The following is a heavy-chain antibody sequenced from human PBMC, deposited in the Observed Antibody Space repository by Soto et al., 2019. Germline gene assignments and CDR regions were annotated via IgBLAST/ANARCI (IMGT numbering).Heavy chain of an antibody. CDR1: GFSFSTSD. CDR2: FTGRGTGT. Sequence: EVQLLESGGGLVQPGGSLRLSCAASGFSFSTSDMTWVRQAPGKGLEWVSAFTGRGTGTSYADPVKGRFTISRDNSKNTLYLHMNSLRAEDTAVYFCAKGGWLEDRGQGTQVTVSS. D-gene: IGHD6-19*01. CDR3: AKGGWLED. V-gene: IGHV3-23*01. J-gene: IGHJ4*02.